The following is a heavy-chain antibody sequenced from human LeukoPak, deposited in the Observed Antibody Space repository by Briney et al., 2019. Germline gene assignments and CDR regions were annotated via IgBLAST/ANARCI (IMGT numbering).Heavy chain of an antibody. J-gene: IGHJ4*02. CDR2: ISWNSGHL. D-gene: IGHD3-10*01. CDR3: AKDIVKGSASGTFDH. V-gene: IGHV3-9*01. Sequence: GGSLRLSCSGSGFTFEDYGMRWVRQAPGKGLEWVARISWNSGHLGYGDSVEGGFTVSRDNAKNSLSLEMNSLRVEDTAFYFCAKDIVKGSASGTFDHWGQGTLVTVSS. CDR1: GFTFEDYG.